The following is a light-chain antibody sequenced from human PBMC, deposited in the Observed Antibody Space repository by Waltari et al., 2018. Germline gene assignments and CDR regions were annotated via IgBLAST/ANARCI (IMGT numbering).Light chain of an antibody. CDR2: DVT. CDR1: NHDVGGYNY. CDR3: SSYTSNSDPYV. J-gene: IGLJ1*01. Sequence: QSALTQPASVSGSPGQSIPISCTGTNHDVGGYNYVPWYQQHPGKAPKLMIYDVTNRPSGVSTRFSGSKSGNTASLTISGLQAEDEADYYCSSYTSNSDPYVFGTGTKVTVL. V-gene: IGLV2-14*03.